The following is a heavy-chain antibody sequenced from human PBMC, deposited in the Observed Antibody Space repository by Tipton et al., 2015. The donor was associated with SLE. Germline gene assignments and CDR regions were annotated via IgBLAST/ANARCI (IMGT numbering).Heavy chain of an antibody. Sequence: LRLSCTVSGGSISSYYWSWFRQPPGKGLEWIGYIYYSGSTNYNPSLKSRVTISVDTSKNQFSLKLSSVTAADTAVYYCAREGTGGSWGYYYYYMGVWGKGTTVNVSS. V-gene: IGHV4-59*01. CDR1: GGSISSYY. D-gene: IGHD1-26*01. CDR2: IYYSGST. CDR3: AREGTGGSWGYYYYYMGV. J-gene: IGHJ6*03.